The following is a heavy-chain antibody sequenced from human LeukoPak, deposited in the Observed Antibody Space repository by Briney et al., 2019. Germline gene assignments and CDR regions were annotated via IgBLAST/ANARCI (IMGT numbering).Heavy chain of an antibody. CDR2: IKQDGSEK. CDR1: GFTFSSYW. J-gene: IGHJ6*03. D-gene: IGHD3-3*01. Sequence: PGGSLRLSCAASGFTFSSYWMSWVRQAPGKGLEWVANIKQDGSEKYYVDSVKGRFTISRDNAKNSLYLQMNSLRAEDTAVYYCASSPAREYYDFWSGYYYYYYMDVWGKGTTVTVSS. V-gene: IGHV3-7*01. CDR3: ASSPAREYYDFWSGYYYYYYMDV.